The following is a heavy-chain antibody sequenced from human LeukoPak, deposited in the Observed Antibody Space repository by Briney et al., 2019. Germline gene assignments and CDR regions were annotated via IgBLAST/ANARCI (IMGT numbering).Heavy chain of an antibody. J-gene: IGHJ4*02. V-gene: IGHV3-21*04. CDR1: GFTFNTYS. CDR3: ARGDYGGDYFDY. Sequence: GGSLRLSCAASGFTFNTYSMNWVRQAPGKGLEWVSFISSGSSYIYYADSVKGRFTISRDNAKNSLYLQMNSLRAEDTAVYYCARGDYGGDYFDYWGQGTLVTVSS. D-gene: IGHD4-23*01. CDR2: ISSGSSYI.